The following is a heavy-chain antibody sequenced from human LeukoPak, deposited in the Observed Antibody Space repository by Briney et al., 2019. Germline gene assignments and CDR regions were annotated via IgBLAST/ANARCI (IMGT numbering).Heavy chain of an antibody. Sequence: SETLSLTCGVYGGSVSGYYWSWIRKPPQNGQEWIGVIRHKCSTHYTPTLQSRVTMSVDTSKNQFALNLNSVTAADTAVYYCARVPLRCLVPFDYWGQGILVTVFS. CDR3: ARVPLRCLVPFDY. J-gene: IGHJ4*02. CDR2: IRHKCST. CDR1: GGSVSGYY. D-gene: IGHD3-3*01. V-gene: IGHV4-34*01.